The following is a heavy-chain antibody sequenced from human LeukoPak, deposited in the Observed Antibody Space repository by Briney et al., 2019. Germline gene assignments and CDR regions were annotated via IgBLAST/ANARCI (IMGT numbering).Heavy chain of an antibody. V-gene: IGHV1-8*01. J-gene: IGHJ3*02. CDR1: GYTFTSYD. Sequence: GASVKVSCKASGYTFTSYDINWVRQATGQGLEWMGWMNPNSGNTGYAQKFQGRVTMTRNTSISTAYMELSSLRSEDTAVYYCARVRKVGATFAFDIWGQGTMVTVSS. D-gene: IGHD1-26*01. CDR2: MNPNSGNT. CDR3: ARVRKVGATFAFDI.